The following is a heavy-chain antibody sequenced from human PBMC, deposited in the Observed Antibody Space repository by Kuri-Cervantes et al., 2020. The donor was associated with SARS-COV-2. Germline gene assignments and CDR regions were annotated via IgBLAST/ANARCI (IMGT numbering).Heavy chain of an antibody. V-gene: IGHV3-23*01. CDR3: AKDRDNTGRPYFFED. CDR2: ISGTGGGT. D-gene: IGHD2-21*01. J-gene: IGHJ4*02. CDR1: GFTLKSYA. Sequence: GGSLRPSCAASGFTLKSYAMTWVRQAPGKGLEWVSGISGTGGGTYYADSVKGRFTISRANSKNMLYLEMKSQRVEDTAVYYCAKDRDNTGRPYFFEDWGQGTLVTVSS.